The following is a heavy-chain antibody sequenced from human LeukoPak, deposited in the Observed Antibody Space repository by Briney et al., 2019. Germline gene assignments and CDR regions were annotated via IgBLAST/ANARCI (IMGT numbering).Heavy chain of an antibody. CDR1: GFTFSSYA. Sequence: GGSLRLSCAASGFTFSSYAMHWVRQAPGKGLEWVAVISYDGSNKYYADSAKGRFTISRDNSKNTLYLQMNSLRAEDTAVYYCARAEGSSSWPDNWGQGTLVTVSS. CDR3: ARAEGSSSWPDN. J-gene: IGHJ4*02. CDR2: ISYDGSNK. D-gene: IGHD6-13*01. V-gene: IGHV3-30*04.